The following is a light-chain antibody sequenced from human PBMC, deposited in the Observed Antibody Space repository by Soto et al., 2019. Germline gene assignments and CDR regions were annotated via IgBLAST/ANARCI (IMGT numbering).Light chain of an antibody. J-gene: IGKJ4*01. Sequence: EIVLTQSPVTLSLSPGETATLSCRASQSVVNNLAWYQQKPGQAPRFLIYNASTSATGIQARFIGSGSGTDFSLAVDIVQSEDFAVYYCQKSYDWPPGILTLGGGTKVDIK. CDR2: NAS. CDR1: QSVVNN. V-gene: IGKV3-15*01. CDR3: QKSYDWPPGILT.